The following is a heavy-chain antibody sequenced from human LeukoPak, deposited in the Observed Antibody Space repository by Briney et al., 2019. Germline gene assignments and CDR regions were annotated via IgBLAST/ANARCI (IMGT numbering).Heavy chain of an antibody. CDR1: GYTFISYG. CDR3: ARDDLDSSSWYFGTFDY. D-gene: IGHD6-13*01. V-gene: IGHV1-18*01. CDR2: ISAYNGNT. J-gene: IGHJ4*02. Sequence: ASVKVSCKASGYTFISYGISWVRQAPGQGLEWMGWISAYNGNTNYAQKFQGRVTMTTDTSTSTAYMELRSLRSDETAVYYCARDDLDSSSWYFGTFDYWGQGTLVTVSS.